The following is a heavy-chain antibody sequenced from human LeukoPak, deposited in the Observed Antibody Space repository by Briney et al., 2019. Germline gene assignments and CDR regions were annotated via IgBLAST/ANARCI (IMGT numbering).Heavy chain of an antibody. CDR3: ARGPPGYCSGGSCYWDY. CDR2: IYTSGST. V-gene: IGHV4-4*07. CDR1: GGSISSYY. J-gene: IGHJ4*02. D-gene: IGHD2-15*01. Sequence: SETLSLTCTVSGGSISSYYWSWIRQPAGKGLEWIGRIYTSGSTNYNPSLKSRVTMSVDTSKNQFSLKLSSVTAADTAVYYCARGPPGYCSGGSCYWDYWGQGTLVTVSS.